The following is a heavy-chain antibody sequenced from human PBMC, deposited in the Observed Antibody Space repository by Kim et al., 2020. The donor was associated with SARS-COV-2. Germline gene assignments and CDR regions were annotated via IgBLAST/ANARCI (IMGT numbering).Heavy chain of an antibody. CDR1: GFTFSSYG. CDR2: IWYDGSNK. V-gene: IGHV3-33*01. Sequence: GGSLRLSCAASGFTFSSYGMHWVRQAPGKGLEWVAVIWYDGSNKYYADSVKGRFTISRDNSKNTLYLQMNSLRAEDTAVYYCAREWHDTAMGSGMDVWGQGTTVTVSS. CDR3: AREWHDTAMGSGMDV. D-gene: IGHD5-18*01. J-gene: IGHJ6*02.